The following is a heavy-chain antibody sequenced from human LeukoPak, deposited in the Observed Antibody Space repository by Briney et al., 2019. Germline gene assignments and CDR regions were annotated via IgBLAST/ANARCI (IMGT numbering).Heavy chain of an antibody. CDR2: IDPNTGDS. D-gene: IGHD2-2*01. CDR1: EYTFTGYY. V-gene: IGHV1-2*02. CDR3: ARIRYCGGISCYYIDY. J-gene: IGHJ4*02. Sequence: ASVKVSCKASEYTFTGYYIHWVRQAPGQGHEWMGWIDPNTGDSNYVQKFQGRVTMTRDTSISTAYMELSRLRSDDTAFYYCARIRYCGGISCYYIDYWGQGTLVTVSA.